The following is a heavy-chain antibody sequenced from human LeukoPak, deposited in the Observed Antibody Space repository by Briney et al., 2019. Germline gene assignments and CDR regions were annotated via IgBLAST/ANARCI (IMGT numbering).Heavy chain of an antibody. V-gene: IGHV4-34*01. CDR1: GGSFSGYY. D-gene: IGHD1-1*01. CDR3: ARGPRATKHWVQYFDY. CDR2: INHRGST. Sequence: SETLSLTCAVCGGSFSGYYWSWIRQPPGKGLEWSGEINHRGSTNYSPSLKSRVTISVDTSKNQFSLKLSSVTEAATALYYCARGPRATKHWVQYFDYWGQGTLVTVSS. J-gene: IGHJ4*02.